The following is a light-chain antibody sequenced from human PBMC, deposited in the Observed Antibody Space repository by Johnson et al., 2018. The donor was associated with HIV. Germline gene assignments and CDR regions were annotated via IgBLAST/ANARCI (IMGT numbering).Light chain of an antibody. J-gene: IGLJ1*01. V-gene: IGLV1-51*02. Sequence: QSILTQPPSVSAAPGQRVNISCSGHSSNIENYFVSWYQQLPGAAPRLLIYEDYKRPSGIPDRFSGSKSGESATLGITGLQTGDEADYYCGVWDASLSPHYVFGTGTTITVL. CDR3: GVWDASLSPHYV. CDR2: EDY. CDR1: SSNIENYF.